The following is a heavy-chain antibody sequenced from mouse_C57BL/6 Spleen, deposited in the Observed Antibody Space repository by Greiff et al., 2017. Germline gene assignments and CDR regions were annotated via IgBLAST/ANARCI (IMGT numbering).Heavy chain of an antibody. CDR3: ARHVWFAY. J-gene: IGHJ3*01. V-gene: IGHV5-17*01. CDR2: ISSGSSTI. Sequence: EVHLVESGGGLVKPGGSLKLSCAASGFTFSDYGMHWVRQAPEKGLEWVAYISSGSSTIYYADTVKGRFTISRDNAKNTLFLQMTSLRSEDTAMYYCARHVWFAYWGQGTLVTVSA. CDR1: GFTFSDYG.